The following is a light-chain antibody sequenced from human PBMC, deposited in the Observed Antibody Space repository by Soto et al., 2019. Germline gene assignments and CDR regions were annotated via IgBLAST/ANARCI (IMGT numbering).Light chain of an antibody. V-gene: IGLV2-14*01. CDR2: EVS. CDR1: SSDVGGYNY. J-gene: IGLJ1*01. CDR3: TSYTRNSPYL. Sequence: QSALTQPASVSGSPGQSITISCTGTSSDVGGYNYVSWYQLHPGKAPKLMIYEVSNRPSGVSHRFSGSKSGNTASLTISGLQDEDEADYYGTSYTRNSPYLFXGGSKVTVL.